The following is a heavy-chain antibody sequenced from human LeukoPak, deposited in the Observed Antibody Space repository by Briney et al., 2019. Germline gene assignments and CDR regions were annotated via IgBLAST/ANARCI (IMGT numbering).Heavy chain of an antibody. J-gene: IGHJ4*02. V-gene: IGHV3-7*01. CDR1: GFTFSNYW. CDR2: IKQDGSEK. CDR3: ARDGDYGDYAQPFDY. D-gene: IGHD4-17*01. Sequence: PGGSLRLSCAASGFTFSNYWMSWVRQAPGKGLEWVANIKQDGSEKYYVDSVKGRFTISRDNAKNSLYLQMNSLRAEDTAVYYCARDGDYGDYAQPFDYWGQGTLVTVSS.